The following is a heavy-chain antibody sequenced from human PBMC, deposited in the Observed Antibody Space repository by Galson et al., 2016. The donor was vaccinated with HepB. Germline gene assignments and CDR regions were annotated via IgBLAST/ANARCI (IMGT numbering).Heavy chain of an antibody. CDR1: GLTFTGYG. Sequence: SVKVSCKASGLTFTGYGISWVRQAPGQGLEWLGWIIVYDGNTNYAQNFQGRLTMTTDTSTSTAYLELRRLRYDDTAIYYWARDYGGTWYDYWGQGTQVTVSS. V-gene: IGHV1-18*01. CDR3: ARDYGGTWYDY. CDR2: IIVYDGNT. J-gene: IGHJ4*02. D-gene: IGHD6-13*01.